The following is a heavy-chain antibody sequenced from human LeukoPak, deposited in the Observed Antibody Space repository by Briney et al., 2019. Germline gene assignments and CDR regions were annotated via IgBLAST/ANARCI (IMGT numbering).Heavy chain of an antibody. CDR1: GYTFTSCG. J-gene: IGHJ4*02. D-gene: IGHD3-3*01. CDR2: ISAYNGNT. CDR3: ASSVYDFWSGYRYYFDY. V-gene: IGHV1-18*01. Sequence: ASVKVSCKASGYTFTSCGIRGVRQAPGQGREWMGWISAYNGNTNCAQKLQGRVTMITDTSTSRAYMELRSLRSDDTAVYYCASSVYDFWSGYRYYFDYWGQGTLVTVSS.